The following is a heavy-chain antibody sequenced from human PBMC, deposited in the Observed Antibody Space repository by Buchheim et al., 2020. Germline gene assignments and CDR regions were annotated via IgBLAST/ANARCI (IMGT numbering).Heavy chain of an antibody. CDR2: ISGSGRSF. Sequence: EMQLVESGGGLVQPGGSLRLSCAASGFTFSIYSMNWVRQAPGKGLEWVSYISGSGRSFFYADSVKGRFTISRDNVKNSMYIQMNSLRDEDTAVYYCARVPSSGSYPGYFDYWGQGTL. J-gene: IGHJ4*02. CDR3: ARVPSSGSYPGYFDY. V-gene: IGHV3-48*02. D-gene: IGHD1-26*01. CDR1: GFTFSIYS.